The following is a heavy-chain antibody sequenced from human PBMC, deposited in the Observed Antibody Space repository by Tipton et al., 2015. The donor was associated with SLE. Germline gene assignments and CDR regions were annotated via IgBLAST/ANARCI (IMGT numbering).Heavy chain of an antibody. CDR3: ARHDAGGYFFDS. D-gene: IGHD5-12*01. Sequence: TLSLTCSVYGDSLSGQYWSWIRQPPGKGLEWIGEVFRGGSTNYSPSLESRVTITVDMSKNQFSLKLSSVTAADRAVYFCARHDAGGYFFDSCGQGSLVTVSS. V-gene: IGHV4-34*12. CDR1: GDSLSGQY. CDR2: VFRGGST. J-gene: IGHJ4*02.